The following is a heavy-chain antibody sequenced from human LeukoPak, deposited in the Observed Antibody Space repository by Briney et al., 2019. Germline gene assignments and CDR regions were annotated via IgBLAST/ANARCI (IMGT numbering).Heavy chain of an antibody. CDR1: GYTFTGYY. CDR3: ARGYDSSGYYFL. J-gene: IGHJ4*02. V-gene: IGHV1-2*02. Sequence: ASVKVSCKASGYTFTGYYMHWVRQAPGQGLEWMGGINPYSGGTNYAQKFQGRVTMTRDTSISTAYMELSSLRSEDTAVYYCARGYDSSGYYFLWGQGTLVTVSS. D-gene: IGHD3-22*01. CDR2: INPYSGGT.